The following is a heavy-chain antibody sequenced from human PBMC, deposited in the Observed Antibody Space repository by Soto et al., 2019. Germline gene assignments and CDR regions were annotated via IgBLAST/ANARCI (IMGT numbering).Heavy chain of an antibody. CDR2: MNPSSANT. J-gene: IGHJ6*02. D-gene: IGHD3-16*01. CDR3: TRGQEVWWNAGPLGLHGLDV. Sequence: ASVKVSCKASRYTFTSYDINWVRQAPGQGLEWMGWMNPSSANTGYAQKFRGRISMTRNTSMNTAYMELNSLTSEDTAVYYCTRGQEVWWNAGPLGLHGLDVWGHGTTVTVSS. V-gene: IGHV1-8*01. CDR1: RYTFTSYD.